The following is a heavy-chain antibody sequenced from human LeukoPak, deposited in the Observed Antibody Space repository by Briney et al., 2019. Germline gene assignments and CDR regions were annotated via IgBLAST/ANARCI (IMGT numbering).Heavy chain of an antibody. CDR3: AKDFYSSSWRTGYYFDY. CDR1: GFTFSSYA. V-gene: IGHV3-23*01. Sequence: KPGGSLRLSCAASGFTFSSYAMSWVRQAPGKGLEWVSAISGSGGSTYYADSVKGRFTISRDNSKNTLYLQMNSLRAEDTAVYYCAKDFYSSSWRTGYYFDYWGQGTLVTVSS. J-gene: IGHJ4*02. CDR2: ISGSGGST. D-gene: IGHD6-13*01.